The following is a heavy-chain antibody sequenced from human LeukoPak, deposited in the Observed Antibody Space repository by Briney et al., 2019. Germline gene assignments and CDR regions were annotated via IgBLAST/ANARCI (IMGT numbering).Heavy chain of an antibody. V-gene: IGHV4-61*02. D-gene: IGHD6-19*01. J-gene: IGHJ4*02. CDR1: GVSISSGSYY. CDR3: ARDLPGYSSGWYGVPDY. Sequence: SETLYLTCTVSGVSISSGSYYWSWIRQPAGKGLEWIGRIYTSGSTNYNPSLKSRVTIAVDPSRNPSSLKLSSVTAADTAVYYCARDLPGYSSGWYGVPDYWGQGTLVTVSS. CDR2: IYTSGST.